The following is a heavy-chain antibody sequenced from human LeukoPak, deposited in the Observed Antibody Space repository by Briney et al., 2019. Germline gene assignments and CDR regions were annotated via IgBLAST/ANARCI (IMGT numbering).Heavy chain of an antibody. CDR2: ISTSSTYI. D-gene: IGHD3-22*01. CDR3: ARTGKDSSGYYTDY. CDR1: GFTFSRYS. Sequence: GGSLRLSCVASGFTFSRYSMNWVRQAPGKGLEWVTSISTSSTYIYYADSVKGRSTISRDNAKNSLYLQTNSLRAEDTAVYFCARTGKDSSGYYTDYWGQGTLVTVSS. J-gene: IGHJ4*02. V-gene: IGHV3-21*01.